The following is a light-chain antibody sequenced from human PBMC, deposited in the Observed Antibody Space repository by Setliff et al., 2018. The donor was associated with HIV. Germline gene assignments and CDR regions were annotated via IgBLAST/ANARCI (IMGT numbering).Light chain of an antibody. V-gene: IGLV2-11*01. CDR3: CSYAGRTSSFYV. CDR2: EVS. CDR1: SSDVGGYNY. J-gene: IGLJ1*01. Sequence: QSVLAQPHSVSGSPGQSVTISCTGSSSDVGGYNYVSWYQQHPDKAPKLMIYEVSQRPSGVSTRFSASKSGNTASLTISGLQAEDEADYFCCSYAGRTSSFYVFGSGTKVTVL.